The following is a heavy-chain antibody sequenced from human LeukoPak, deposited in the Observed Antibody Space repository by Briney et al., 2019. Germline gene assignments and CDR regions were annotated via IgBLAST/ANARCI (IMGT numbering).Heavy chain of an antibody. J-gene: IGHJ6*03. CDR2: ISSSSSYI. CDR3: ARSAARLPLGYCSGGSCYYYYYYMDV. Sequence: GGSLRLSCAASGFTFSSYSMNWFRQAPGKGLEWVSSISSSSSYIYYADSVKGRFTISRDNAKNSLYLQMNSLRAEDTAVYYCARSAARLPLGYCSGGSCYYYYYYMDVWGKGTTVTVSS. V-gene: IGHV3-21*01. CDR1: GFTFSSYS. D-gene: IGHD2-15*01.